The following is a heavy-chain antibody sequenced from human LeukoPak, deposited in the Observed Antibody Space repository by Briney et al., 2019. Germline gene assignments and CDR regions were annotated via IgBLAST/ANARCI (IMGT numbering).Heavy chain of an antibody. J-gene: IGHJ6*03. V-gene: IGHV5-51*01. CDR2: IYPGDSDT. CDR1: GYSFTSYW. D-gene: IGHD2-8*01. Sequence: ESLKISCKGSGYSFTSYWIGWVRQMPGKGLEWMGIIYPGDSDTRYSPSFQGQVIISVDKSISTAYLQWSSLKASDTATYYCARHGHCTNGVCYSNYYYYMDVWGKGTTVTVSS. CDR3: ARHGHCTNGVCYSNYYYYMDV.